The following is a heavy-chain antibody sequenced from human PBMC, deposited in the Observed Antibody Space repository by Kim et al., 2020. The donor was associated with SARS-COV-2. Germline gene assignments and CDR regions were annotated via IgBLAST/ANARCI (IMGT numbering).Heavy chain of an antibody. D-gene: IGHD1-26*01. CDR1: GYTFTGYY. CDR2: INPNSGGT. J-gene: IGHJ4*02. V-gene: IGHV1-2*04. Sequence: ASVKVSCKASGYTFTGYYMHWVRQAPGQGLEWMGWINPNSGGTNYAQKFQGWVTMTRDTSISTAYMELSRLRSDDTAVYYCARDEYSGSYGPLYYFDYWGQGTLVTVSS. CDR3: ARDEYSGSYGPLYYFDY.